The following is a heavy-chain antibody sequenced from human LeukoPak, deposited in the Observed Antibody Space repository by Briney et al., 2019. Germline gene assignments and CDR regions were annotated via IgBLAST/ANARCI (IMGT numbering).Heavy chain of an antibody. CDR1: GGSFSGYY. D-gene: IGHD3-10*01. CDR3: ARRRSGISKGWFDP. V-gene: IGHV4-34*01. Sequence: SETLSLTCAVYGGSFSGYYWSWIRQPPGKGLEWIGEINHSGSTNYNPSLKSRVTISVDTSKNQFSLKLSSVTAADTAVYYCARRRSGISKGWFDPWGQGTLVTVSS. J-gene: IGHJ5*02. CDR2: INHSGST.